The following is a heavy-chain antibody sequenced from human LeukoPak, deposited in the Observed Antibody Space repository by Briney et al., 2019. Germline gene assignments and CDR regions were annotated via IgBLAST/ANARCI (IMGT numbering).Heavy chain of an antibody. D-gene: IGHD6-13*01. J-gene: IGHJ4*02. CDR1: GGSIDSYY. V-gene: IGHV4-59*01. Sequence: ASETLSLTCTVSGGSIDSYYWNWIRQPPGKGLEWIGYIYYNGSTMYNPSLRSRVTISLDTSKNQFSLKLSSVTAADTAVYYCARGVYIAAAQYGYWGQGTLVTVSS. CDR3: ARGVYIAAAQYGY. CDR2: IYYNGST.